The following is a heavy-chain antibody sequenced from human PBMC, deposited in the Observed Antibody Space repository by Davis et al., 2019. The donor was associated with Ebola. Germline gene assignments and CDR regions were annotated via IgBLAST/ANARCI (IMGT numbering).Heavy chain of an antibody. CDR2: IYYSGST. Sequence: MPSETLSLTCTVSGGSISSSSYYWGWIRQPPGKGLEWIGSIYYSGSTYYNPSLKSRVTISVDTSKNQFSLKLSSVTAADTAVYYCARGSYDILTGWLDYWGQGTLVTVSS. CDR3: ARGSYDILTGWLDY. D-gene: IGHD3-9*01. J-gene: IGHJ4*02. CDR1: GGSISSSSYY. V-gene: IGHV4-39*07.